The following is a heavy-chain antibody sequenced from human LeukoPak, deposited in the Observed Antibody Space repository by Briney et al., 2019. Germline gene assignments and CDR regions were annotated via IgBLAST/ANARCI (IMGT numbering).Heavy chain of an antibody. CDR3: ARGPVVVTAIPYFDY. CDR1: GYSITNDYY. CDR2: IHHSGGS. V-gene: IGHV4-38-2*02. Sequence: SETLSLTCTVSGYSITNDYYWGWIRQPPGKGLEWIGTIHHSGGSSYNSSLKSRVSISVDTSKNQFSLRLSSMTAADTAVYYCARGPVVVTAIPYFDYWGQGTLVTVSS. D-gene: IGHD2-21*02. J-gene: IGHJ4*02.